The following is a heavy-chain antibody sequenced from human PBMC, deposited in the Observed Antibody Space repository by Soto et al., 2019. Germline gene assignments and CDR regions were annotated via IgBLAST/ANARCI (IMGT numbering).Heavy chain of an antibody. CDR2: MNPNSGNT. CDR3: ARGRRGSYSSSRYYYMAV. V-gene: IGHV1-8*01. J-gene: IGHJ6*03. Sequence: ASVMVSCKASGYTFTSYDINWVRQATGQGLEWMGWMNPNSGNTGYAQKFQGRVTMTRNTSISTAYMELSSLRSEDTAVYYCARGRRGSYSSSRYYYMAVWGKGTTVTVSS. D-gene: IGHD6-13*01. CDR1: GYTFTSYD.